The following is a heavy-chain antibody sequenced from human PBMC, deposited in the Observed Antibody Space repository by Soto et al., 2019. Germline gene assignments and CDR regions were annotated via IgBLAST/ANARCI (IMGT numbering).Heavy chain of an antibody. CDR1: GYTFTSYG. CDR2: ISAYNGNT. Sequence: QVQLVQSGAEVKKPGASVKVSCKASGYTFTSYGISWVRQAPGQGLEWMGWISAYNGNTNYAQKLQGRVTMTTDTSKSTAYRELRRLGSDDTAVYYCARDKGDGSGSYYGYWGQGTLVTVSS. CDR3: ARDKGDGSGSYYGY. V-gene: IGHV1-18*01. D-gene: IGHD3-10*01. J-gene: IGHJ4*02.